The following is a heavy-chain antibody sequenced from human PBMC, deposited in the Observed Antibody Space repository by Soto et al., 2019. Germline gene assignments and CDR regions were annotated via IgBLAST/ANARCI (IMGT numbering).Heavy chain of an antibody. D-gene: IGHD1-26*01. J-gene: IGHJ4*02. CDR3: ARGLISGSHYSGGWYYFDS. V-gene: IGHV4-34*01. CDR2: INHSGSA. Sequence: WTWIRQTPGKGLQWIGQINHSGSANYNPSLKSRVTISVHTSQSQFSLELSSVTAADTAVYYCARGLISGSHYSGGWYYFDSWGQGTQVTVSS.